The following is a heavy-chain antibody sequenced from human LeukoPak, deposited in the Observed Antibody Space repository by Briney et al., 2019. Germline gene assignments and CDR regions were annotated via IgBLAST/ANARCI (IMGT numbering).Heavy chain of an antibody. CDR1: GFTFRSYG. CDR3: ARDQGGGYSYGWQSFDY. D-gene: IGHD5-18*01. Sequence: GGALSLSCAAAGFTFRSYGMHWVRPAGGKGLEWVAAISYDGSDIYYADSVRGRFTISRDNSKTTLYLQMNSLRAEDTAVYYCARDQGGGYSYGWQSFDYWGQGTLVTVSS. CDR2: ISYDGSDI. J-gene: IGHJ4*02. V-gene: IGHV3-33*05.